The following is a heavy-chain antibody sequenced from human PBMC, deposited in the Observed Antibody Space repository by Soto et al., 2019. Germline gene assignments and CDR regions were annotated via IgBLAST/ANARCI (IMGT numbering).Heavy chain of an antibody. CDR3: ARHVDGGPYYYYGMDV. V-gene: IGHV5-51*01. CDR1: GYSFTSYW. Sequence: GESLKISCKGSGYSFTSYWIGWVRQMPGKGLEWMGIIYPGDSDTRYSPSFQGQVTISADKSISTAYLQWSSLKALDTAMYYCARHVDGGPYYYYGMDVWGQGTTVTRLL. CDR2: IYPGDSDT. J-gene: IGHJ6*02. D-gene: IGHD5-12*01.